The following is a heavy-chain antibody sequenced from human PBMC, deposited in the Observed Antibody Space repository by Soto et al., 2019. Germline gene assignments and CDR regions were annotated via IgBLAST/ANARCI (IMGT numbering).Heavy chain of an antibody. CDR2: ISSSSSTI. CDR3: ARGVPFCSSTSCPTPWRMDV. J-gene: IGHJ6*02. Sequence: GGSLRLSCAASGFTFSNYAMNWVRQAPGKGLEWVSYISSSSSTIYYADSVKGRFTISRDNAKNSLYLQMNSLRAEDTAVYYCARGVPFCSSTSCPTPWRMDVWGQGTTVTVSS. D-gene: IGHD2-2*01. V-gene: IGHV3-48*01. CDR1: GFTFSNYA.